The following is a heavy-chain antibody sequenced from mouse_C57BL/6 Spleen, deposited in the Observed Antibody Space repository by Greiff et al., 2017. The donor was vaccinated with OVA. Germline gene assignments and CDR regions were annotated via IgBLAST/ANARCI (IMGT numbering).Heavy chain of an antibody. D-gene: IGHD2-12*01. CDR2: IYPGDGDT. V-gene: IGHV1-80*01. Sequence: QVHVKQSGAELVKPGASVKISCKASGYAFSSYWMNWVKQRPGKGLEWIGQIYPGDGDTNYNGKFKGKATLTADKSSSTAYMQLSSLTSEDSAVYFCARSSPYSFDYWGQGTTLTVSS. CDR3: ARSSPYSFDY. J-gene: IGHJ2*01. CDR1: GYAFSSYW.